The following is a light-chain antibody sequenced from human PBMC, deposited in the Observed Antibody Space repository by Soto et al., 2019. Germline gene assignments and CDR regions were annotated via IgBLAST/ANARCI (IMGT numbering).Light chain of an antibody. CDR2: GAS. Sequence: EILLTQSPGTLSLSPGSRSTLSWMASQSVSSSYLAWYQQKPVQAPRLLIYGASSRATGIPDRFSGSGSGTEFTLTISSLEPEDFAVYYYQQYARTFGPGTKVDIK. V-gene: IGKV3-20*01. CDR1: QSVSSSY. J-gene: IGKJ3*01. CDR3: QQYART.